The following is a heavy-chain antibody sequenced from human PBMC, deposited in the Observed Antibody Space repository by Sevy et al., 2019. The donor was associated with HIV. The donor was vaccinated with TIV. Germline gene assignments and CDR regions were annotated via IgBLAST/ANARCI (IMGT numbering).Heavy chain of an antibody. CDR3: ARVLGYCSGGSCYSVKSYYYYGMDV. D-gene: IGHD2-15*01. J-gene: IGHJ6*02. CDR2: ISYDGSNK. V-gene: IGHV3-30-3*01. CDR1: GFTFSSYA. Sequence: GGSLRLSCAASGFTFSSYAMHWVRQAPGKGLEWVAVISYDGSNKYYADSVKGRFTISRDNSKNTLYLQMNSLRAEDTAVYYCARVLGYCSGGSCYSVKSYYYYGMDVWGQWTTVTVSS.